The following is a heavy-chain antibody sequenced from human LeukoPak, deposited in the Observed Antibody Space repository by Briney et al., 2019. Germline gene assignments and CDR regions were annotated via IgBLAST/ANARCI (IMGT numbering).Heavy chain of an antibody. CDR3: ARAPPGYCSSTSCRSYYYYYYMDV. CDR2: ISSSSSTI. CDR1: GFTFSSYS. J-gene: IGHJ6*03. V-gene: IGHV3-48*01. Sequence: HPGGSLRLSCAASGFTFSSYSMNWVRQAPGKGLEWVSYISSSSSTIYYADSVKGRFTISRDNAKNSLYLQMNSLRAEDTAVYYCARAPPGYCSSTSCRSYYYYYYMDVWGKGTTVTVSS. D-gene: IGHD2-2*01.